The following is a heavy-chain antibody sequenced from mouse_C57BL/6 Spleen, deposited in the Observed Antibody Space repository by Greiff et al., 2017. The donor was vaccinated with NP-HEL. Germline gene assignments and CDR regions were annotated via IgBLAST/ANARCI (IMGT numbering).Heavy chain of an antibody. J-gene: IGHJ2*01. CDR3: ARDHS. Sequence: EVKLQESGPGLVKPSQSLSLTCSVTGYSITSGYYWNWIRQFPGNKLEWMGYISYDGSNNYNPSLKNRISITRDTSKNQFFLKLNSVTTEDTATYYCARDHSWGQGTTLTVSS. V-gene: IGHV3-6*01. CDR1: GYSITSGYY. CDR2: ISYDGSN.